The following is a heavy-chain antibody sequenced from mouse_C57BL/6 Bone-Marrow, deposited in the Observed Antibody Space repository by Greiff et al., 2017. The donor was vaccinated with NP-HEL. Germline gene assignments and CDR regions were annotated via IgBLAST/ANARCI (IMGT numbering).Heavy chain of an antibody. CDR2: ISDGCSYT. CDR1: GFTFSSYA. J-gene: IGHJ4*01. D-gene: IGHD1-1*01. Sequence: EVQLVESGGGLVKPGGSLKLSCAASGFTFSSYAMSWVRQTPEQRLEWVATISDGCSYTYYPDNVKGRFTISRDTAKNTLYLQLSHLKSEDTAMYYCAREGGHYYGSNDCYAMDYWGQGTSVTVSS. V-gene: IGHV5-4*01. CDR3: AREGGHYYGSNDCYAMDY.